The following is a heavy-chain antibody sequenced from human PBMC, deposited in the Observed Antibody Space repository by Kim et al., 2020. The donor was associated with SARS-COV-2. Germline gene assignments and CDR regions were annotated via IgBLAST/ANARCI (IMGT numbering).Heavy chain of an antibody. CDR2: IYHSGST. D-gene: IGHD6-13*01. Sequence: SETLSLTCAVSGGSISSSNWWSWVRQPPGKGLEWIGEIYHSGSTTYNPSLQSRVTISVDKSKNQFSLKLRSVTAAAAAVYYCARDRGIAAAGNWFDPWGQGALVTVSS. J-gene: IGHJ5*02. CDR1: GGSISSSNW. CDR3: ARDRGIAAAGNWFDP. V-gene: IGHV4-4*02.